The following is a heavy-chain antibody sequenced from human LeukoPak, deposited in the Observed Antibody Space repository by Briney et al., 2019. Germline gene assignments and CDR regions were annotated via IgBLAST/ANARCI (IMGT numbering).Heavy chain of an antibody. CDR1: GFTFDDYG. CDR3: ARDQWLADY. J-gene: IGHJ4*02. Sequence: GGSLRLSCAASGFTFDDYGMSWVRQAPGKGLEWVANIKQDGSEKYYVDSVKGRFTISRDNAKNSVYLQMNSLRAEDTAVYYCARDQWLADYWGQGTLVTVSS. D-gene: IGHD6-19*01. CDR2: IKQDGSEK. V-gene: IGHV3-7*01.